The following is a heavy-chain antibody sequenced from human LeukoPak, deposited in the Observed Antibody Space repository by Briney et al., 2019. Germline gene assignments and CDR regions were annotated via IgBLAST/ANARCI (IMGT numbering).Heavy chain of an antibody. CDR1: GFTFSSYA. D-gene: IGHD6-13*01. V-gene: IGHV3-23*01. CDR3: ANVRGRSSRWYRGYFDY. J-gene: IGHJ4*02. CDR2: ISGSGGST. Sequence: TGGSLRLSCAASGFTFSSYAMSWVRQAPGKGLEWVSAISGSGGSTYYADSVKGRFTISRDNSKNTLYLQMNSLRAEDTAVYYCANVRGRSSRWYRGYFDYWGQGTLVTVSS.